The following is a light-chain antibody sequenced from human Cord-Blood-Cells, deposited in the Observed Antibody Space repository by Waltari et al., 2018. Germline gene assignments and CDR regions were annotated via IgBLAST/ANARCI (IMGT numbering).Light chain of an antibody. Sequence: EIVMTQSPATLSVSPGERATLSCRASRSVSSNLAWYQQKPGQAPRLRIYGASTRATGIPARFSGSGSGTEFTLTISSLQSEDFAVYYCQQYNNWPLTFGGGTKVEIK. V-gene: IGKV3-15*01. J-gene: IGKJ4*01. CDR1: RSVSSN. CDR3: QQYNNWPLT. CDR2: GAS.